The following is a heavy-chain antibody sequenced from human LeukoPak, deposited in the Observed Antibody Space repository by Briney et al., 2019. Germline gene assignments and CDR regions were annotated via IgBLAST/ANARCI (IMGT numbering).Heavy chain of an antibody. J-gene: IGHJ4*02. Sequence: QPGGSLRLSCAASGFTVSSNYMSWVRQAPGKGLEWVSLIYSGGITYYADSVKGRFTISRDDSKNTLYLQMNSLRAEDTAVYYCARMATPVTWGTLSHFDYWGQGTLVTVSS. CDR1: GFTVSSNY. D-gene: IGHD4-11*01. V-gene: IGHV3-53*01. CDR2: IYSGGIT. CDR3: ARMATPVTWGTLSHFDY.